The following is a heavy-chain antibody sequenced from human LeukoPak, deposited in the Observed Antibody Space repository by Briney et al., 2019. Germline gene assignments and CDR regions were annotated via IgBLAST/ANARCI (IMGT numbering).Heavy chain of an antibody. V-gene: IGHV4-61*02. CDR1: GGSISSGSYY. D-gene: IGHD2-15*01. CDR2: IYTSGST. CDR3: TRALGGWPSDY. Sequence: SETLSLTCTVSGGSISSGSYYWSWIRQPAGKGLEWIGRIYTSGSTNYNPSLKSRVTISVDKSKNQFSLKLSSVTAADTAVYYCTRALGGWPSDYWGQGALVTVSS. J-gene: IGHJ4*02.